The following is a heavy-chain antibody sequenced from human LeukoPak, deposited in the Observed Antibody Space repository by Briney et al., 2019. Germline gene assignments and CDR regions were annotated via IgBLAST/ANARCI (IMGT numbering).Heavy chain of an antibody. D-gene: IGHD4-17*01. CDR3: ASGDSPYYFDY. Sequence: ASVKVSCKASGGTFSSYAISWVRQAPGQGLEWMGRIIPILGIANYAQKFQGRVTITADKSTSTAYMELSSLRSEDTAVYYCASGDSPYYFDYWGQGTLVTVSS. CDR2: IIPILGIA. CDR1: GGTFSSYA. J-gene: IGHJ4*02. V-gene: IGHV1-69*04.